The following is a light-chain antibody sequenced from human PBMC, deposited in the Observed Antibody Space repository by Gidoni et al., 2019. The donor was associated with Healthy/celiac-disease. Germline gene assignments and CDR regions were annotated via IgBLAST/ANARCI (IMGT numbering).Light chain of an antibody. J-gene: IGLJ3*02. V-gene: IGLV3-25*03. CDR1: ALPKQY. CDR2: KAS. Sequence: SYELTQPPSVSVSPGQTARITCSGDALPKQYAYWSQQKPGQAPVLVIYKASERPSGIPERFSGSSSGTTVTLTIIGVQAEDEADYYCQSADSSGTYPNWVFGGGTKLTVL. CDR3: QSADSSGTYPNWV.